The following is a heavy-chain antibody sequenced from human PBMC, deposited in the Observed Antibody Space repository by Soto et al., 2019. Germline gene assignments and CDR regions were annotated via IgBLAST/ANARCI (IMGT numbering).Heavy chain of an antibody. CDR1: GGSISSYY. V-gene: IGHV4-59*01. CDR2: IYYSGST. Sequence: SETLSLTCTVSGGSISSYYWSWIRQPPGKGLEWIGYIYYSGSTNYNPSLKSRVTISVDTSKNQFSLKLSSVTAADTAVYYCARDLYYYDSSGWYHDAFDIWGQGTMVT. D-gene: IGHD3-22*01. CDR3: ARDLYYYDSSGWYHDAFDI. J-gene: IGHJ3*02.